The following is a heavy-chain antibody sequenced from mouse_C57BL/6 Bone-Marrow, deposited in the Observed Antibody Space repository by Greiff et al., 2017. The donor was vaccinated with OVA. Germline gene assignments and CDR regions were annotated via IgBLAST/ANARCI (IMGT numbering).Heavy chain of an antibody. D-gene: IGHD1-1*01. CDR1: GFSLSTSGMG. J-gene: IGHJ1*03. V-gene: IGHV8-12*01. CDR3: ARRWGSNYWYFDV. CDR2: IYWDDDK. Sequence: QVTLKESGPGILQSSQTLSLTCSFSGFSLSTSGMGVSWIRQPSGKGLEWLAHIYWDDDKRYNPSLKSRRTSSKDTSRNQVFLKITSVDTADTATYYCARRWGSNYWYFDVWGTGTTVTVSS.